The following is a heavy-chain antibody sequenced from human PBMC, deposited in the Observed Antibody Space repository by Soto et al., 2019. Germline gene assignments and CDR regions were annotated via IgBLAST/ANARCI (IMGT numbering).Heavy chain of an antibody. J-gene: IGHJ4*02. Sequence: QVQLQQWGAGLLKPSETLSLTCAVYGGSFSGYYWSWIRQPPGKGLEWIGEINHSGSTNYNPSLKRRVTISVDTSKNQFALKLSSVTAADTAVYYCARGYGDYDWGQGTLVTVSS. CDR3: ARGYGDYD. CDR2: INHSGST. CDR1: GGSFSGYY. D-gene: IGHD4-17*01. V-gene: IGHV4-34*01.